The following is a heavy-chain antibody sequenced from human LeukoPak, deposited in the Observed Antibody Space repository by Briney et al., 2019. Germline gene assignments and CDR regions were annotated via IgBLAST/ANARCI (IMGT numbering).Heavy chain of an antibody. CDR2: INSDGSRT. J-gene: IGHJ4*02. CDR1: GFTFSSYW. D-gene: IGHD3-10*01. Sequence: GGSLRLSGAASGFTFSSYWMHWVRQGPGKGLVWVSHINSDGSRTSYADSVKGRFTISRDNAKNTLYLQMNSLRAEDTAVYYCLRYYYYGSGSSFDYWGQGTLVTVSS. V-gene: IGHV3-74*01. CDR3: LRYYYYGSGSSFDY.